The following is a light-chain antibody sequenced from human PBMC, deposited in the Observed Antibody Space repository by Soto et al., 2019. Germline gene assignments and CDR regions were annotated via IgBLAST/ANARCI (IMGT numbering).Light chain of an antibody. CDR1: SSAVGGYNY. J-gene: IGLJ3*02. Sequence: QSVLTQPPSASGSPGQSVTISCTGTSSAVGGYNYVSWYQQYPGRAPKLMIYEVTKRPSGVPDRVSGSKSGNTASLTVSGRKAEDEADYYCSSYAASNNFYFVFGGGTKLTVL. V-gene: IGLV2-8*01. CDR3: SSYAASNNFYFV. CDR2: EVT.